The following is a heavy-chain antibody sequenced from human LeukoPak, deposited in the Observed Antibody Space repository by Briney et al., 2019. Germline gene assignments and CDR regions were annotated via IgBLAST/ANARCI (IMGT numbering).Heavy chain of an antibody. V-gene: IGHV3-23*01. CDR3: SNMGLTYYYDCSGYYYDY. D-gene: IGHD3-22*01. Sequence: GGSLRLSCAASGFTFSSYAMSWVRQAPGKGLEWVSAISGSGGSTYYADSVKGRFTISRDNSKNTLYLQMNSLRAEDTAVYYWSNMGLTYYYDCSGYYYDYWGQGTLVTVSS. CDR1: GFTFSSYA. CDR2: ISGSGGST. J-gene: IGHJ4*02.